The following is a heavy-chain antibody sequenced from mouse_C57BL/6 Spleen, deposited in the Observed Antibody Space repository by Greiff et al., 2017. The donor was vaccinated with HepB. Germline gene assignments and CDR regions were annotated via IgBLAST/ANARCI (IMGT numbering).Heavy chain of an antibody. J-gene: IGHJ1*03. CDR1: GFTFSDYG. Sequence: EVQLVESGGGLVKPGGSLKLFCAASGFTFSDYGMHWVRQAPEKGLEWVAYISSGSSTIYYADTVKGRFTISRDNAKNTLFLQMTSLRSEDTAMYYCARRGYYYGSSFDWYFDVWGTGTTVTVSS. CDR3: ARRGYYYGSSFDWYFDV. CDR2: ISSGSSTI. V-gene: IGHV5-17*01. D-gene: IGHD1-1*01.